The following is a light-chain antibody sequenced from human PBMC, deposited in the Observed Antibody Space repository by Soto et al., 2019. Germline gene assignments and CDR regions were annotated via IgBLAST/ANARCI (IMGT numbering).Light chain of an antibody. Sequence: DTQMTQSPSTLSASVGDRVTITCRASQSISTSMAWYQQRPGTAPKLLIYKTSTLESGVPSRFSGSGSGTEFTLTISSLQPDDFATYYCQQHNTYSPTFGQGTKVEVK. CDR2: KTS. CDR1: QSISTS. J-gene: IGKJ1*01. CDR3: QQHNTYSPT. V-gene: IGKV1-5*03.